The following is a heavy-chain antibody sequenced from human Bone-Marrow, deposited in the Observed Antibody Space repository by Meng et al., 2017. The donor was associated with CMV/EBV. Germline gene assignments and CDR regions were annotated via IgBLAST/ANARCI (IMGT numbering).Heavy chain of an antibody. CDR2: ISGSSSTI. CDR1: RFTFSSYS. D-gene: IGHD3-3*01. V-gene: IGHV3-48*04. Sequence: GESLKISCVASRFTFSSYSINWVRQAPGKGLEWVSYISGSSSTIYYADSVKGRFTISRDNAKNSLYLQMNSLRAEDTAVYYCARVNYDFWSGYFKGDYYYGMDVWGQGTTVTVSS. J-gene: IGHJ6*02. CDR3: ARVNYDFWSGYFKGDYYYGMDV.